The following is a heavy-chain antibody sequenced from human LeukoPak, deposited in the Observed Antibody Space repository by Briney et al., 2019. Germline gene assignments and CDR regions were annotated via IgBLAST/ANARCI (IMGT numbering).Heavy chain of an antibody. CDR1: GFTFSSYE. Sequence: GGSLRLSCAASGFTFSSYEMNWVRQAPGKGLEWVSYISSSGSTIYYADSVKGRFTISRDNSKNTLYLQMNSLRAEDTAVYYCAKGAVAGIFPRWGQGTLVTVSS. V-gene: IGHV3-48*03. J-gene: IGHJ4*02. D-gene: IGHD6-19*01. CDR2: ISSSGSTI. CDR3: AKGAVAGIFPR.